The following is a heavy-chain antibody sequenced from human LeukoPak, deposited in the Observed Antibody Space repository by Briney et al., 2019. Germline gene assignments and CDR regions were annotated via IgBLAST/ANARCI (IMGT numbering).Heavy chain of an antibody. CDR2: SYYSGST. V-gene: IGHV4-39*01. CDR1: GGSISSSGYY. J-gene: IGHJ6*03. CDR3: ARRGPVLDRMLGHYYYYMDV. D-gene: IGHD2-8*01. Sequence: PSETLSLTCTVSGGSISSSGYYWGWLRQPPGKGLEWIGNSYYSGSTYYNPSLKSRITISVDTSKNQFSLKLSSVTAADTAVYYCARRGPVLDRMLGHYYYYMDVWGKGTTVTVSS.